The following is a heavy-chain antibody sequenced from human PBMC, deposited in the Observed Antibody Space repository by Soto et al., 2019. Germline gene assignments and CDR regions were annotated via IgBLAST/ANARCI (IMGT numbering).Heavy chain of an antibody. CDR1: GGSISNFH. D-gene: IGHD2-8*01. V-gene: IGHV4-59*01. CDR3: ARARMVLSRSYFDS. J-gene: IGHJ4*02. Sequence: SETLSLTCTVSGGSISNFHWSWIRQPPGKGLEWIGYISYSGNTNYNPSLKSRVSISVDTSKNQLSLNLTSVTAADTAVYYCARARMVLSRSYFDSWGQGTPVTVSS. CDR2: ISYSGNT.